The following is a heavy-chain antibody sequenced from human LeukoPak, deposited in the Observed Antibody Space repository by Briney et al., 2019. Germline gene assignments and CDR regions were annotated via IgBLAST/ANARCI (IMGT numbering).Heavy chain of an antibody. CDR3: ARGPSGSGNYYDY. CDR1: GDSISSHY. D-gene: IGHD3-10*01. V-gene: IGHV4-59*11. Sequence: SETLSLSCTVSGDSISSHYWSWIRQPPGKGLEWIGYIYYSGSINYNSSLKSRVTISVDTSKNQFSLKPNSVTAADTAVYYCARGPSGSGNYYDYWGQGTLVTVSS. J-gene: IGHJ4*02. CDR2: IYYSGSI.